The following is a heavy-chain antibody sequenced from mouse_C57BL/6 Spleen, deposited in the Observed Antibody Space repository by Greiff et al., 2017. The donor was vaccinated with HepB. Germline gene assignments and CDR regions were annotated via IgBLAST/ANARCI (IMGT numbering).Heavy chain of an antibody. Sequence: VQLQQSGPELVKPGASVKISCKASGYAFSSSWMNWVKQRPGKGLEWIGRIYPGDGDTNYNGKFKGKATLTAVKSSSTAYMQLSSLTSEDSAVYFCAEGYDDYWGQGTTLTVSS. CDR1: GYAFSSSW. CDR2: IYPGDGDT. J-gene: IGHJ2*01. V-gene: IGHV1-82*01. D-gene: IGHD2-2*01. CDR3: AEGYDDY.